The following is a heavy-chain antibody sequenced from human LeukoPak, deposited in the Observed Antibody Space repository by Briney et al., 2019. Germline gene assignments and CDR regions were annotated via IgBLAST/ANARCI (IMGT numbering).Heavy chain of an antibody. CDR2: IKSKTDGGTT. V-gene: IGHV3-15*01. CDR3: TTDRAGDAFDI. CDR1: GFTFSNAW. J-gene: IGHJ3*02. Sequence: PGGSLRLSCAASGFTFSNAWMSWVRQAPGKGLEWVGRIKSKTDGGTTDYATAVKGRFTISRDDSKNTLYLQMNSLKTEDTAVYYCTTDRAGDAFDIWGQGTMVTVSS.